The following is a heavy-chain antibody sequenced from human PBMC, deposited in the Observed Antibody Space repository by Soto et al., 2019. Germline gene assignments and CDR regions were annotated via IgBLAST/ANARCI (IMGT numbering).Heavy chain of an antibody. Sequence: ASVKVSCKASGYTFTSYYMHWVRQAPGQGLEWMGIINPSGGSTSYAQKFQGRVTMTRDTSTSTVYMELSSLRAEDTAVYYCASLLPSPHIAARQGDAFDIWGQGTMVTVSS. CDR1: GYTFTSYY. CDR3: ASLLPSPHIAARQGDAFDI. V-gene: IGHV1-46*01. D-gene: IGHD6-6*01. J-gene: IGHJ3*02. CDR2: INPSGGST.